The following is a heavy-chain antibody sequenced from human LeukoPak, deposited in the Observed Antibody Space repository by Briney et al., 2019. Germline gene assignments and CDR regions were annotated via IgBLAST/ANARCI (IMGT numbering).Heavy chain of an antibody. CDR1: GYSITSGYY. V-gene: IGHV4-38-2*02. J-gene: IGHJ5*02. CDR3: ARDMGPVSPPGWFDP. D-gene: IGHD3-10*01. CDR2: VYHRGTT. Sequence: SETLSLTCGVSGYSITSGYYWGWIRQTPGKGLEWIGSVYHRGTTYYNPSLQSRVTISVDTSKNQFSLKLTSVTAADTGVYHCARDMGPVSPPGWFDPWGQGNLVTVSS.